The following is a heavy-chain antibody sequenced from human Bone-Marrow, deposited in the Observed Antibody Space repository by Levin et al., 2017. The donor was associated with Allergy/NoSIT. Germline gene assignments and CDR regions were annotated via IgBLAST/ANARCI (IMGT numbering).Heavy chain of an antibody. CDR3: ARRGSSSSSIPYYYYYYGMDV. D-gene: IGHD6-13*01. V-gene: IGHV4-39*01. Sequence: SQTLSLTCTVSGGSISSSSYYWGWIRQPPGKGLEWIGSIYYSGSTYYNPSLKSRVTISVDTSKNQFSLKLSSVTAADTAVYYCARRGSSSSSIPYYYYYYGMDVWGQGTTVTVSS. CDR1: GGSISSSSYY. CDR2: IYYSGST. J-gene: IGHJ6*02.